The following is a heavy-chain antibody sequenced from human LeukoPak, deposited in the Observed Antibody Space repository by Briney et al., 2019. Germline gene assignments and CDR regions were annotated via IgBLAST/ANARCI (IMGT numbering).Heavy chain of an antibody. CDR3: TTVTMVRDYDY. CDR1: GFPFSDDW. Sequence: PGGSLRLSCAAAGFPFSDDWMNWVRQAPGKGLEWVVRSKKKGDGGTPDYAAPVKSRFAIASDDSKHMLYLPTNNLKTEATAVYYCTTVTMVRDYDYWGQRTLVTVSS. V-gene: IGHV3-15*01. J-gene: IGHJ4*02. CDR2: SKKKGDGGTP. D-gene: IGHD3-10*01.